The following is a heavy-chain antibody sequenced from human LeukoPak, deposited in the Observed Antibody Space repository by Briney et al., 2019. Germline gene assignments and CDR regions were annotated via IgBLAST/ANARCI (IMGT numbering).Heavy chain of an antibody. D-gene: IGHD2-2*01. Sequence: PSETLSLTCTVSGGSISSSSYYWGWIRQPPGKGLEWIGSIYYSGSTYYNPSLKSRVTISVDTSKNQFSLKLSSVTAADTAVYYCARGRFNIVVVPAAVPIKHNNWFDPWGQGTLVTVSS. CDR1: GGSISSSSYY. CDR3: ARGRFNIVVVPAAVPIKHNNWFDP. V-gene: IGHV4-39*07. J-gene: IGHJ5*02. CDR2: IYYSGST.